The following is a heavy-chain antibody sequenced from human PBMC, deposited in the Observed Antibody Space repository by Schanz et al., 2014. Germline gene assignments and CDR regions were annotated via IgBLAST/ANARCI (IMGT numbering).Heavy chain of an antibody. CDR3: ATCSGGTCHAKPVLDN. J-gene: IGHJ4*02. CDR1: GGTFVTFF. Sequence: QVHLVQSGAEVKEPGSSVKVSCKPSGGTFVTFFFTWVRQAPGQGPQWMGRISPLLGVANYAQEFQGRLTITADTSTSTAYMELSSLRSEDTAGYYCATCSGGTCHAKPVLDNGGQGTLVTVSS. CDR2: ISPLLGVA. V-gene: IGHV1-69*04. D-gene: IGHD2-15*01.